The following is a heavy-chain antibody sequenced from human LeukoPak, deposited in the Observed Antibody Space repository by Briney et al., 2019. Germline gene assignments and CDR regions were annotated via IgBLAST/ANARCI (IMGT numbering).Heavy chain of an antibody. CDR1: GYTFTSYP. V-gene: IGHV7-4-1*02. J-gene: IGHJ3*02. CDR2: INTNTGNP. Sequence: GASVKVSCKASGYTFTSYPMNWVRQAPGQGLEWIGWINTNTGNPTYAQGFTGRFVFSLDTSVSTAYLQISSLEAEDTAVYYCARDPPRSHGAFDIWGQGTMVIVSS. D-gene: IGHD1-26*01. CDR3: ARDPPRSHGAFDI.